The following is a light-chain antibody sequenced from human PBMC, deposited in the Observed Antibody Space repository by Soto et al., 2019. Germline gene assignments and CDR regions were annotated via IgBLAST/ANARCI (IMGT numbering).Light chain of an antibody. Sequence: EVEMTQSPATLSVSPGEGATLSCRASRSISSYLAWYQQKPGQAPRLLVYGASIRAAGIPARFSRGGSTTELTLTISCLQAEDFAVYYCQQYNRWPRTFGQGTNVDIK. V-gene: IGKV3-15*01. CDR3: QQYNRWPRT. CDR1: RSISSY. CDR2: GAS. J-gene: IGKJ1*01.